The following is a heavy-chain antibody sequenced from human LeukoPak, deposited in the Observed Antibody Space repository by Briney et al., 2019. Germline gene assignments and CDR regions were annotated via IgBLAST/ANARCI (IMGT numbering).Heavy chain of an antibody. CDR2: IIPIFGTA. V-gene: IGHV1-69*13. D-gene: IGHD5-18*01. CDR1: GGTFSSYA. J-gene: IGHJ4*02. Sequence: ASVKVSCKASGGTFSSYAISWVRQAPGQGLEWMGGIIPIFGTANYAQKFQGRVTITADESTSTAYMELSSLRSEDTAVYYCARGNPGANRWIQLWPSFDYWGQGTLVTVSS. CDR3: ARGNPGANRWIQLWPSFDY.